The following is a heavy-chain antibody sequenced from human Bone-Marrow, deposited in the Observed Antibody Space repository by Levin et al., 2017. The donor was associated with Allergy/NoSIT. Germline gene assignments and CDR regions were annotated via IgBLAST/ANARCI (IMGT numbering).Heavy chain of an antibody. CDR1: GFTFSGYW. CDR2: INRDGGDG. Sequence: GESLKISCTSSGFTFSGYWMAWVRQAPGKGLEWVANINRDGGDGYYVDSVKGRFTISRDNATNTLDLEMNSLRVEDTAVYYCARNGAWCFEFWGQGTLVTVSS. J-gene: IGHJ4*02. CDR3: ARNGAWCFEF. V-gene: IGHV3-7*02. D-gene: IGHD2-8*01.